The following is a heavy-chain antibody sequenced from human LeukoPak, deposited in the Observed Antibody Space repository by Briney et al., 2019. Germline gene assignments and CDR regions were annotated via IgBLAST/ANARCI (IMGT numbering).Heavy chain of an antibody. J-gene: IGHJ4*02. CDR3: ARVEDYDILTGFDY. D-gene: IGHD3-9*01. V-gene: IGHV3-23*01. Sequence: GGTLRLSCAASGFTFSSYGMSWVRQAPGKGLEWVSAISGSGGSTYYADSVKGRFTISRDNSKNTLYLQMNSLRAEDTAVYYCARVEDYDILTGFDYWGQGTLVTVSS. CDR1: GFTFSSYG. CDR2: ISGSGGST.